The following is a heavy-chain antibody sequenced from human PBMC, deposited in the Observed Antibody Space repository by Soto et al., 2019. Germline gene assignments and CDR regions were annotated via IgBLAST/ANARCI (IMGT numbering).Heavy chain of an antibody. Sequence: QVQLVQSGAEVKKPGSSVKVSCKASGGTFSSYAISWVRQAAGQGLEWMGGIIPIFGTATYAQKFQGSVTIAEDETTSAADFELGSLRTEGTAVYYCATSEAAAAIELDYWGQGTLVTVSS. CDR1: GGTFSSYA. J-gene: IGHJ4*02. D-gene: IGHD6-25*01. CDR2: IIPIFGTA. V-gene: IGHV1-69*12. CDR3: ATSEAAAAIELDY.